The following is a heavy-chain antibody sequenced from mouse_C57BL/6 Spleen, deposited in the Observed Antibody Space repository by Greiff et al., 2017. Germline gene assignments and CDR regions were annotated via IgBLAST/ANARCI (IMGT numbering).Heavy chain of an antibody. D-gene: IGHD1-1*02. CDR3: GSSITLDFDY. CDR1: GFSLTRYG. Sequence: VMLVESGPGLVQPSQSLSITCTVSGFSLTRYGVHWVRQSPGKGLEWLGVIWSGGSTDYNAAFISRLSISKDNSKSQVFFKMNSLQADDTAIYFCGSSITLDFDYWGQGTTLTVSS. J-gene: IGHJ2*01. V-gene: IGHV2-2*01. CDR2: IWSGGST.